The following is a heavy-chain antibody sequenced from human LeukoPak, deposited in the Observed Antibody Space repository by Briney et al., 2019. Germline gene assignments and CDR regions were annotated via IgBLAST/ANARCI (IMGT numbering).Heavy chain of an antibody. CDR3: ARGQTGYYYYAMDV. CDR2: MNPNSGNT. J-gene: IGHJ6*02. Sequence: GASVKVSCKASGYTFTSYDINRVRQATGQGLEWMGWMNPNSGNTGYAQKFQGRVTMTRNTSISTAYMELSSLRSEDTAVYYCARGQTGYYYYAMDVWGQGATVTVSS. V-gene: IGHV1-8*01. CDR1: GYTFTSYD.